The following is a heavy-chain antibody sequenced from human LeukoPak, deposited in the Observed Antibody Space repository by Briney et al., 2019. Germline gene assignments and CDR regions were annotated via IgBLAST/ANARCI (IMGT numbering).Heavy chain of an antibody. CDR2: INYSGST. V-gene: IGHV4-39*02. J-gene: IGHJ4*02. CDR1: GGSVSSTTYY. CDR3: ARDYDIGYAGY. D-gene: IGHD5-12*01. Sequence: PSETLSLTCTVSGGSVSSTTYYWSWIRQPPGKGLEWIASINYSGSTYYNPSLKSRVTISVDTSENQFSLKLSSVTAADTAVYYCARDYDIGYAGYWGQGTLVTVSS.